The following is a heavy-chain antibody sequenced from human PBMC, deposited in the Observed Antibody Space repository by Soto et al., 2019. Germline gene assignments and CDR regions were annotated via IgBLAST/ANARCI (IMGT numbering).Heavy chain of an antibody. CDR3: ARVRRRGLRFLEWLPDYYYYGMDV. D-gene: IGHD3-3*01. V-gene: IGHV1-69*13. CDR2: IIPIFGTA. CDR1: GGTFSSYA. J-gene: IGHJ6*02. Sequence: SVKVSCKASGGTFSSYAISWVRQAPGQGLERMGGIIPIFGTANYAQKFQGRVTITADESTSTAYMELSSLRSEDTAVYYCARVRRRGLRFLEWLPDYYYYGMDVWGQGTTVTVSS.